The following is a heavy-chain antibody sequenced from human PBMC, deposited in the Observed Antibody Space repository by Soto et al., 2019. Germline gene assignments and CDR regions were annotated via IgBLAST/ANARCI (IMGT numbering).Heavy chain of an antibody. CDR2: ISYDGSNK. V-gene: IGHV3-30*18. J-gene: IGHJ3*02. D-gene: IGHD1-26*01. CDR1: GFTFSSYG. Sequence: PGGSLRLSCAASGFTFSSYGMHWVRQAPGKGLEWVAVISYDGSNKYYADSVKGRFTISRDNSKNTLYLQMNSLRAEDTAVYYCAKDLRDSYNTGRAFDIWGQGTMVTVSS. CDR3: AKDLRDSYNTGRAFDI.